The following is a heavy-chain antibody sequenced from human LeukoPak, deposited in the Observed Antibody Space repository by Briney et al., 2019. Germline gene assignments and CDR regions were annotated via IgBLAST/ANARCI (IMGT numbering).Heavy chain of an antibody. Sequence: QSGGSLRLSCAASGFIFSSYAMHWVRQAPGKGLDYVSAISNGGGSTHYANSVKGRFTISRDNSTNTLYPQMGSLRAEDMAVYYCARPYYDIWSAYVYWGQGTLVTVSS. D-gene: IGHD3-3*01. CDR2: ISNGGGST. CDR1: GFIFSSYA. CDR3: ARPYYDIWSAYVY. J-gene: IGHJ4*02. V-gene: IGHV3-64*01.